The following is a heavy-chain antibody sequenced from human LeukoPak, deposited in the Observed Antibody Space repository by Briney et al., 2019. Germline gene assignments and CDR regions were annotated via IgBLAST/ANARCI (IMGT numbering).Heavy chain of an antibody. J-gene: IGHJ6*03. V-gene: IGHV1-18*01. Sequence: GSSVKVSCKTSGYTFTSYGLSWVRQAPGQGLEWMGWIITYNGNTYYSQKLQGRVTMTTDTSTSTAYMELRSLRSDGTAVYYCAKTTVTSEEYFYYYMDVWGKGTTVTVSS. CDR1: GYTFTSYG. D-gene: IGHD4-17*01. CDR3: AKTTVTSEEYFYYYMDV. CDR2: IITYNGNT.